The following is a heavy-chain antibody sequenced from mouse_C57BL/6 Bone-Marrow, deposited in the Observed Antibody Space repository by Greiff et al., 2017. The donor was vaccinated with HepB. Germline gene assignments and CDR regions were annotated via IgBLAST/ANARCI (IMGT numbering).Heavy chain of an antibody. V-gene: IGHV1-42*01. CDR2: INPSTGGT. Sequence: EVQLQQSGPELVKPGASVKISCKASGYSFTGYYMNWVKQSPEKSLEWIGEINPSTGGTTYNQKFKAKATLTVDKSSSTAYMQLKSLTSEDSAVYYCARPCSYDYFDYWGQSTTLTVSS. D-gene: IGHD1-1*01. CDR1: GYSFTGYY. CDR3: ARPCSYDYFDY. J-gene: IGHJ2*01.